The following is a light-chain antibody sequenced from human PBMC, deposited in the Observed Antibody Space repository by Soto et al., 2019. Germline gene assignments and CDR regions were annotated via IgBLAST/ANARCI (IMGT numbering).Light chain of an antibody. CDR1: QDVGRY. J-gene: IGKJ1*01. CDR3: HNYKNYPWT. CDR2: GAS. V-gene: IGKV1-8*01. Sequence: AIRMTQSPSSLSASAGDRVAIACRASQDVGRYLAWYQQKPGQAPKLLIYGASTLQSGVPSRFSGGGSGTDFTLTISCLKSEDFATYYCHNYKNYPWTFGQGTKGEIK.